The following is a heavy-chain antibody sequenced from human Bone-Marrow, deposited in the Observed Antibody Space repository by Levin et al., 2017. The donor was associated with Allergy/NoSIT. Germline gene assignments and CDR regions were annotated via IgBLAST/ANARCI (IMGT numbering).Heavy chain of an antibody. CDR2: ISGSGGST. V-gene: IGHV3-23*01. CDR1: GFTFSSYA. Sequence: GESLKISCAASGFTFSSYAMSWVRQAPGKGLEWVSAISGSGGSTYYADSVKGRFTISRDNSKNTLYLQMNSLRAEDTAVYYCAKEGRGYYDSSGSPNWYFDLWGRGTLVTVSS. J-gene: IGHJ2*01. D-gene: IGHD3-22*01. CDR3: AKEGRGYYDSSGSPNWYFDL.